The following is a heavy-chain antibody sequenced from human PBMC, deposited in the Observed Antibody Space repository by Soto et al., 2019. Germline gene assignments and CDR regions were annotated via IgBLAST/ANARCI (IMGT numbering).Heavy chain of an antibody. V-gene: IGHV4-59*02. J-gene: IGHJ4*02. CDR1: GDSVTNYF. D-gene: IGHD2-8*01. Sequence: PSETLSLTCTVSGDSVTNYFWRWMRQPPGEGLEWIGHMYHGGRTNYSPSLKSRVTMSLDSSRNQFSLNLSSVTAADTAVYFCARDPGYCTNGVCPIFDFWGQGLLVTVSS. CDR3: ARDPGYCTNGVCPIFDF. CDR2: MYHGGRT.